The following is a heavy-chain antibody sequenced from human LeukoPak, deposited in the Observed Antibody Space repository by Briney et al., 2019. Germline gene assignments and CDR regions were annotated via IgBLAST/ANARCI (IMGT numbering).Heavy chain of an antibody. J-gene: IGHJ4*02. D-gene: IGHD3-22*01. CDR2: IYQSGTT. V-gene: IGHV4-30-2*01. Sequence: SQTLSLTCTVSGDSISSGGYYWNWIRQPPGKGLEWIGYIYQSGTTYYYPSLKSRITISIDRSKNYLSLKLSSVTAADTAVYYCARQSSGYFGPLDYWGQGTLVTVSS. CDR3: ARQSSGYFGPLDY. CDR1: GDSISSGGYY.